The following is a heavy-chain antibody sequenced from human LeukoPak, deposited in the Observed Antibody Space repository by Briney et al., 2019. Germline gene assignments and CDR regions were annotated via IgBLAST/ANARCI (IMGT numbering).Heavy chain of an antibody. CDR1: GGSISSNSYY. Sequence: PSETLSLTCTVSGGSISSNSYYWGWIRQPPGKGLEWIGSIYYSGSTYYSPSLKSRVTISVDTSKNQFSLKLSSVTAADTAVYYCARQDGGYYYYYYMDVWGKGTTVAVSS. CDR2: IYYSGST. J-gene: IGHJ6*03. CDR3: ARQDGGYYYYYYMDV. V-gene: IGHV4-39*01.